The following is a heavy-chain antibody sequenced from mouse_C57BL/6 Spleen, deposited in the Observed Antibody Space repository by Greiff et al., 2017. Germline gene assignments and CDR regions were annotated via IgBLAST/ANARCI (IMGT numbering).Heavy chain of an antibody. V-gene: IGHV5-9*01. CDR2: ISGGGGNT. CDR3: ARHGYFDV. CDR1: GFTFSSYT. Sequence: EVQGVESGAGLVKPGGSLKLSCAASGFTFSSYTMPWVRQTPEKRLEWVATISGGGGNTYYPDSVKGRFTITRDNAKNTLYLRMSSLRSEDTALYYCARHGYFDVWGTGTTVTGSS. J-gene: IGHJ1*03.